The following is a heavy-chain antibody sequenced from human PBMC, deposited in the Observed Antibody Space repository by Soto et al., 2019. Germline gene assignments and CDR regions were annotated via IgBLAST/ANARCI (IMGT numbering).Heavy chain of an antibody. J-gene: IGHJ3*02. CDR1: GFTFSDYY. Sequence: GGSLRLSCAASGFTFSDYYMSWIRQAPGKGLEWVSYISSSGSTIYYADSVKGRFTISRDNAKNSLYLQMNSLRAEDTAVYYCARDRFSTIFGVVIFAAHGAFDIWGQGTMVTVSS. V-gene: IGHV3-11*01. D-gene: IGHD3-3*01. CDR2: ISSSGSTI. CDR3: ARDRFSTIFGVVIFAAHGAFDI.